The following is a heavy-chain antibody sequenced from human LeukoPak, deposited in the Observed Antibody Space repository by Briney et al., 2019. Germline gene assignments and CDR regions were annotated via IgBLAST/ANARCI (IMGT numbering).Heavy chain of an antibody. J-gene: IGHJ4*02. D-gene: IGHD3-10*01. Sequence: ASVTVSYMPSVYTFSHYTIHWVRQAPGQGLEWMGWINPSSNAANYAQRFEGRVSFTRDTSISTADMVLTSLTSDDTGVYYCARSRELLDFDTWGQGTLVSVSS. CDR1: VYTFSHYT. CDR2: INPSSNAA. CDR3: ARSRELLDFDT. V-gene: IGHV1-2*02.